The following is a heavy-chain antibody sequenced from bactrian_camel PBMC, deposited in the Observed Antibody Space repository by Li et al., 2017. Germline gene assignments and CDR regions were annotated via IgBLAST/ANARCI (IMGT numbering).Heavy chain of an antibody. Sequence: VQLVESGGGSVQVGGSLRLSCAASRYTPGSKYCMGWFRQAPQKEREGVAHTDQNGNTTYIDSVQGRFTISRDNAKRSLYLQMNGLKPEDTGMYYCAAGWPATGNKCLKGRRYSHFGQGTQVTVS. CDR1: RYTPGSKYC. V-gene: IGHV3S55*01. D-gene: IGHD4*01. J-gene: IGHJ4*01. CDR2: TDQNGNT.